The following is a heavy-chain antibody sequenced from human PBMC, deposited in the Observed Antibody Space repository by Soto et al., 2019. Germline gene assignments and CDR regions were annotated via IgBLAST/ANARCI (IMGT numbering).Heavy chain of an antibody. CDR2: IYYSGST. J-gene: IGHJ4*02. CDR3: ARVFMYDSSGYYYFDY. CDR1: GGSISSGGYY. Sequence: PSETLSLTCTVSGGSISSGGYYWSWIRQHPGKGLEWIGYIYYSGSTYYNPSLKSRVTISVDRSKNQFSLKLSSVTAADTAVYYCARVFMYDSSGYYYFDYWGQGTLVTVSS. V-gene: IGHV4-31*03. D-gene: IGHD3-22*01.